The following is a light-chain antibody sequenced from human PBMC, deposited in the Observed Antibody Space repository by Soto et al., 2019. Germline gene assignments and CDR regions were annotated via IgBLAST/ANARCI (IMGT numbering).Light chain of an antibody. CDR2: GAS. Sequence: DIQMTQSPSSLSASVGDRVTISCRASQGIRNDLAWFQQKSGKVPKRLIYGASSLQSGVPSRFSGSGSGTEFTLTISSLQPEDFATYYCLQHNNYPWTFGQGTKVEIK. V-gene: IGKV1-17*01. CDR3: LQHNNYPWT. J-gene: IGKJ1*01. CDR1: QGIRND.